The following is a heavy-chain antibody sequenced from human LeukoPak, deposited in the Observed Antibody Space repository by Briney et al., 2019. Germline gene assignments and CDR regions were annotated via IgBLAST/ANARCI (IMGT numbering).Heavy chain of an antibody. CDR1: GGSLSIGSYH. J-gene: IGHJ4*02. CDR3: ARHRSGGYSYGVLDY. D-gene: IGHD5-18*01. V-gene: IGHV4-39*01. Sequence: SETLSLTCTVSGGSLSIGSYHWGWIRQPPEKRLEWIGSIYYSGNTYYNPSLKSRVTISVDTSKNQFSLKLSSVTAADTAVYYCARHRSGGYSYGVLDYWGQGTLVTVSS. CDR2: IYYSGNT.